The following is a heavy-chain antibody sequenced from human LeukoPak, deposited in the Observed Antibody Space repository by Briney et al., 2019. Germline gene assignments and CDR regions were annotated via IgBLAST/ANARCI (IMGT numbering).Heavy chain of an antibody. CDR3: ARDLVYYDILTGYYARYFDY. Sequence: SETLSLTCTVSGGSISSSSYYWGWIRQPPGKGLEWIGSIYYSGSTYYNPSLKSRVTISVDTSKNQFSLKLSSVTAADTAVYYCARDLVYYDILTGYYARYFDYWGQGTLVTVSS. CDR2: IYYSGST. D-gene: IGHD3-9*01. J-gene: IGHJ4*02. V-gene: IGHV4-39*07. CDR1: GGSISSSSYY.